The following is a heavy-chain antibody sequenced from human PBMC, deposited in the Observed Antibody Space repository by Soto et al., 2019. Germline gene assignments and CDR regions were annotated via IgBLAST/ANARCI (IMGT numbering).Heavy chain of an antibody. V-gene: IGHV1-69*13. CDR1: GGTFSSYA. CDR3: ARVYESFSYWYFDL. J-gene: IGHJ2*01. D-gene: IGHD3-22*01. Sequence: RASVKVSCKASGGTFSSYAISWVRQAPGQGLEWMGGIIPIFGTANYAQKFQGRVTITADESTSTAYMELSSLRSEDTAVYYCARVYESFSYWYFDLWGRGTLVTVSS. CDR2: IIPIFGTA.